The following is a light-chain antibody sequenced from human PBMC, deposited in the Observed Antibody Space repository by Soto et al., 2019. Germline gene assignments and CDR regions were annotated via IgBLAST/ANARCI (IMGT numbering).Light chain of an antibody. V-gene: IGKV1-5*01. CDR1: QRITTW. J-gene: IGKJ4*01. Sequence: DIQMTQSPSTLSASVGDRVTITCRASQRITTWLAWYQQKPGQAPNLLIHDASTLETGVPSRFRGSGSGTDFTLTISNLQPDDFATYYCQQYNSYTTFGGGTKVDIK. CDR3: QQYNSYTT. CDR2: DAS.